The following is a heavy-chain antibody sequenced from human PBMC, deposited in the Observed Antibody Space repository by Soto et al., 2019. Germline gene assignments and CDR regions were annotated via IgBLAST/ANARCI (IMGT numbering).Heavy chain of an antibody. V-gene: IGHV3-11*01. CDR2: IDTSGTKI. J-gene: IGHJ4*02. CDR1: GYTFSDYY. CDR3: ASHYDMWSGYLSPVDY. Sequence: GGSLRLSCXASGYTFSDYYMSWIRQAPGKGLEWISYIDTSGTKIYYADSVKGRFTITRDNAKNSLYLEMNSLRDEDTAVYYCASHYDMWSGYLSPVDYWGQGTLVTVSS. D-gene: IGHD3-3*01.